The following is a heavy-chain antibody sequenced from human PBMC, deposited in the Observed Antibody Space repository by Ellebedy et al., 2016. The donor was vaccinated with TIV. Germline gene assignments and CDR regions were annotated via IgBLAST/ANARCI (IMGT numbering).Heavy chain of an antibody. Sequence: SETLSLTXTVSGGSISSGGYYWSWIRQHPGKGLEWIGYIYYSGSTYYNPSLKSRVTISVDTSKNQFSLKLSSVTAADTAVYYCARGFLEWFITFPNYYYYMDVWGKGTTVTVSS. CDR3: ARGFLEWFITFPNYYYYMDV. CDR2: IYYSGST. J-gene: IGHJ6*03. V-gene: IGHV4-31*03. D-gene: IGHD3-3*01. CDR1: GGSISSGGYY.